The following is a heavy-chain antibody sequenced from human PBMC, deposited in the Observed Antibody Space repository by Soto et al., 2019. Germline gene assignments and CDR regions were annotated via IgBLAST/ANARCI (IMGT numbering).Heavy chain of an antibody. J-gene: IGHJ4*02. D-gene: IGHD3-22*01. CDR3: ARDRISDSSGYWVFDY. CDR2: ISAYNGNT. V-gene: IGHV1-18*01. CDR1: GYTFTSYG. Sequence: ASVKVSCKASGYTFTSYGISWVRQAPGQGLEWIGWISAYNGNTNYAQKLQGRVTMTTDTSTSTAYMELRSLRSDDTAVYYCARDRISDSSGYWVFDYWGQGTLVTVSS.